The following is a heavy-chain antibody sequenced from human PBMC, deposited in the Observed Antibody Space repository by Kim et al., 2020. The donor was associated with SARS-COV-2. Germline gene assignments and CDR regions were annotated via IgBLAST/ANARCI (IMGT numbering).Heavy chain of an antibody. J-gene: IGHJ6*02. Sequence: SQTLSLTCAISGDSVSSNSAAWNWIRQSPSRGLEWLGRTYYRSKWYNDYAVSVKSRITINPYTSKNQFSLQLNSVTPEDTAVYYCARDRSGGYCSSTSCYGGWVYYYYGMDVWGQGTTVTVSS. CDR1: GDSVSSNSAA. V-gene: IGHV6-1*01. D-gene: IGHD2-2*01. CDR2: TYYRSKWYN. CDR3: ARDRSGGYCSSTSCYGGWVYYYYGMDV.